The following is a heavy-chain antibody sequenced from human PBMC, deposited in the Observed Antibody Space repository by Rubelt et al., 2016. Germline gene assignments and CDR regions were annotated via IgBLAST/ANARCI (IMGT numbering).Heavy chain of an antibody. CDR1: GYTFTSYG. CDR3: ATGYSSGWYVAY. D-gene: IGHD6-19*01. J-gene: IGHJ4*02. V-gene: IGHV1-18*01. CDR2: ISAYNGKT. Sequence: QVQLVQSGAEVKKPGASVKVSCKASGYTFTSYGISWVRQAPGQGLEWMGWISAYNGKTKYSQKFQGRFTITRDTSASTAYMELSSLRSEDTAIYYCATGYSSGWYVAYWGQGTLVTVSS.